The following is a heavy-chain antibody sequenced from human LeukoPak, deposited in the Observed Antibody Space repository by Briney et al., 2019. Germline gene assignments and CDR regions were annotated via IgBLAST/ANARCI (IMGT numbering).Heavy chain of an antibody. CDR1: GFTFSSYG. CDR2: ISYDGSNK. CDR3: AKGDSGLLWFGESALIDY. J-gene: IGHJ4*02. V-gene: IGHV3-30*18. D-gene: IGHD3-10*01. Sequence: PGGSLRLSCAASGFTFSSYGMHWVRQAPGKGLEWVAVISYDGSNKYYADSVKGLFTISRDNSKNTLYLQMNSLRAEDTAVYYCAKGDSGLLWFGESALIDYWGQGTLVTVSS.